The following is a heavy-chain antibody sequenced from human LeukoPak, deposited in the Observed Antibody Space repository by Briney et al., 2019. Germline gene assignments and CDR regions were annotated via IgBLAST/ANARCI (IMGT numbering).Heavy chain of an antibody. CDR1: GFTVSSNY. CDR3: ARGTVAGTGDYYYMDV. V-gene: IGHV3-53*01. J-gene: IGHJ6*03. Sequence: GGSLRLSCAASGFTVSSNYMSWVRQAPGKGLEWVSVIYSGGSTYYADSVKGRFTISRDNSKNTLYLQMNSLRAEDTAVYYCARGTVAGTGDYYYMDVWGKGTTVTVSS. D-gene: IGHD6-19*01. CDR2: IYSGGST.